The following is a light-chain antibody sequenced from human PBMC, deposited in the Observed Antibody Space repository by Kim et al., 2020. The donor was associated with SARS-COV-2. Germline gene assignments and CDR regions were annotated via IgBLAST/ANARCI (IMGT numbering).Light chain of an antibody. CDR1: QSIDTW. J-gene: IGKJ2*01. V-gene: IGKV1-5*03. CDR2: RTS. Sequence: GDRVTITCRDSQSIDTWLAWYQQKPGRSPNLLIHRTSSLESGVPSRFSGSGSGTVFTLNISSLQPDDFATYLCQQYNSYARTFGRGTKLEI. CDR3: QQYNSYART.